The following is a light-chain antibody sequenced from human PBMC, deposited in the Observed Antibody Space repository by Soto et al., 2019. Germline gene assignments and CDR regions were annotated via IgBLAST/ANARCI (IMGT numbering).Light chain of an antibody. J-gene: IGKJ4*01. Sequence: EIVLTQSPATLSLSPGERATLSCRASQSVSNYVAWYQQKPGQAPRLLIYDASNRATGIPARFSGSGSGTDFTLTISSLEPEDFAVYYCQQRSNWHSLTFGGGTKVEIK. CDR3: QQRSNWHSLT. CDR1: QSVSNY. V-gene: IGKV3D-11*02. CDR2: DAS.